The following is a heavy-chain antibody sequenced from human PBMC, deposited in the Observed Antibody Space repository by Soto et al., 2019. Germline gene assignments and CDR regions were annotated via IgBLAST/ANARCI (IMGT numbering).Heavy chain of an antibody. CDR1: GFTFSNYA. CDR2: ITSSGGTT. CDR3: AKSPGTAAGTSGYFDY. V-gene: IGHV3-23*01. J-gene: IGHJ4*02. D-gene: IGHD6-13*01. Sequence: GGSLRLSCAASGFTFSNYAMRWVRQAPGKGLEWVSTITSSGGTTYYADSVKGRFTISRDNSKNTLYVQMNSLRAEDTAVYYCAKSPGTAAGTSGYFDYWGLGTLVTVSS.